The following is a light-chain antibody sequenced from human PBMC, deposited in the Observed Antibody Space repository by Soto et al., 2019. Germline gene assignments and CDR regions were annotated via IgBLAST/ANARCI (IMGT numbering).Light chain of an antibody. V-gene: IGKV1-5*01. CDR2: DVS. CDR1: QNIERW. J-gene: IGKJ1*01. CDR3: QQFKSGTWT. Sequence: DIQMTKYPSTLSASVGDRVTITCRASQNIERWLAWYQQKPGKAPKLLLYDVSSLESGVPSRFSGSGSGTEFILTINGLQPDDFATYFCQQFKSGTWTFGQGTKV.